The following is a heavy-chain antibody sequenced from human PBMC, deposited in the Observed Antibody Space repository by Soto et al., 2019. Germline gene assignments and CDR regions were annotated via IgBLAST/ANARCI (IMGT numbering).Heavy chain of an antibody. D-gene: IGHD1-1*01. J-gene: IGHJ4*02. Sequence: QVQLVQSGAEVKKPGASVKVSCKASGYTFTSYDINWVRQATGQGLEWMGWMNPNSGNTGYAQKFXGXVXXTRDTSITTAYMELSSLRSEDTAVYYCARGKSLENWGQGTLVTVSS. CDR1: GYTFTSYD. CDR2: MNPNSGNT. V-gene: IGHV1-8*01. CDR3: ARGKSLEN.